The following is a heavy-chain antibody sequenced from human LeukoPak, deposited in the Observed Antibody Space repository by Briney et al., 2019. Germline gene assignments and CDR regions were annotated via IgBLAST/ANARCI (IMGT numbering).Heavy chain of an antibody. V-gene: IGHV3-21*01. CDR3: ARGENNYGYYYFDY. D-gene: IGHD5-18*01. CDR2: ISSSSSYI. CDR1: GFTFSSYS. Sequence: GGSLRLSCAASGFTFSSYSMNWVHQAPGKGLEWVSSISSSSSYIYYADSVKGRFTISRDNAKNSLYLQMNSLRAEDTAVYYCARGENNYGYYYFDYWGQGTLVTVSS. J-gene: IGHJ4*02.